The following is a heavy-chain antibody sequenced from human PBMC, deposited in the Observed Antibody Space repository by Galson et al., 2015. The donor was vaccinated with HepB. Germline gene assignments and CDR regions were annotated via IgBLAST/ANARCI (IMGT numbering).Heavy chain of an antibody. J-gene: IGHJ4*02. CDR3: ARDQTFFIAAAGTIDY. V-gene: IGHV3-30*04. CDR1: GFTFSSYA. D-gene: IGHD6-13*01. CDR2: ISYDGSNK. Sequence: SLRLSCAASGFTFSSYAMHWVRQAPGKGLEWVAVISYDGSNKYYADSVKGRFTISRDNSKNTLYLQMNSLRAEDTAVYYCARDQTFFIAAAGTIDYWGQGTLVTVSS.